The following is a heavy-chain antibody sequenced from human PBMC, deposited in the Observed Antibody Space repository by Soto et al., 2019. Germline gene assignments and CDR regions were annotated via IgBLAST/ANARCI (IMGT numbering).Heavy chain of an antibody. V-gene: IGHV4-30-4*01. CDR2: IYYTGNT. CDR1: GGSISGANYY. CDR3: GRSVREVTAMVRGFDY. D-gene: IGHD3-10*01. J-gene: IGHJ4*02. Sequence: ASETLSLTCTVSGGSISGANYYWNWVRQPPGKGLEWIGYIYYTGNTYYNPSLKSRLTISVDTSNNQFSPKLSSVTAADTAVYYCGRSVREVTAMVRGFDYWGQGTLVTVSS.